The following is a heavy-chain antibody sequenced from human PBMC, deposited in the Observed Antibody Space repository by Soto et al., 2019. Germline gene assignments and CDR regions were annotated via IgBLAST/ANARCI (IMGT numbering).Heavy chain of an antibody. CDR2: IYYSGST. V-gene: IGHV4-31*03. CDR3: ARVASLYYGMDV. Sequence: SETLSLTCTVSGGSISSGGYYWSWIRQHPGKGLEWIGYIYYSGSTYYNPSLKSRVTISVDTSKNQFSLKLSSVTAADTAVYYCARVASLYYGMDVWGQGTTVTAP. J-gene: IGHJ6*02. CDR1: GGSISSGGYY.